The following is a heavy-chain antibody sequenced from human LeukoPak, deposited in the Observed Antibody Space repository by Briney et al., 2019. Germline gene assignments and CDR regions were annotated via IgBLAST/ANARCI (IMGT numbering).Heavy chain of an antibody. V-gene: IGHV3-9*01. Sequence: GGSLRLSCAASGFTFDDYAMHWVRQAPGKGLEWVSGISWNSGSIGYADSVKGRFTISGDNAKNSLYLQMNSLRAEDTALYYCVPGPDCSSTSCYTGWFDPWGQGTLVTVSS. CDR3: VPGPDCSSTSCYTGWFDP. J-gene: IGHJ5*02. CDR2: ISWNSGSI. D-gene: IGHD2-2*02. CDR1: GFTFDDYA.